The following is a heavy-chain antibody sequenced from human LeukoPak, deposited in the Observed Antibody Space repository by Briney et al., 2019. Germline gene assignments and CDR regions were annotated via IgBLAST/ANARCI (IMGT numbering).Heavy chain of an antibody. J-gene: IGHJ5*02. CDR1: GGSISSYY. CDR2: IYYSGSN. V-gene: IGHV4-59*01. D-gene: IGHD5-24*01. Sequence: PSETLSLTCTVSGGSISSYYWSWIGQPPGKGLEWIGYIYYSGSNNHNPSLKSRVTMSVDTSRNQFSLKLTSVAAADTAIYYCAKGREGYDSWGRGTLVTVSS. CDR3: AKGREGYDS.